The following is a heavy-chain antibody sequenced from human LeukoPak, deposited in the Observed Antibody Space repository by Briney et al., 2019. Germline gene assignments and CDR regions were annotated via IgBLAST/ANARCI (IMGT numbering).Heavy chain of an antibody. J-gene: IGHJ3*02. CDR2: IYPGDSDT. D-gene: IGHD3-10*01. V-gene: IGHV5-51*01. CDR3: ARPSMVRGVIDAFDI. Sequence: GESLKISCKGSGYSFTSYWIGWVRQMPGKGLEWMGIIYPGDSDTRYSPSFQGQVTISADKSISTAYLQWSSLKASDTAMYYCARPSMVRGVIDAFDIWGQGTMVTVSS. CDR1: GYSFTSYW.